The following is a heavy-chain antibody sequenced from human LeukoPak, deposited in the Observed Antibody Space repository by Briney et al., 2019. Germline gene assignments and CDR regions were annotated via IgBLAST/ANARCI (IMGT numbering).Heavy chain of an antibody. CDR1: GFTFDDYG. D-gene: IGHD3-9*01. CDR3: ARDSALRYFDWLFPDTYFDY. V-gene: IGHV3-20*04. Sequence: PGGSLRLSCAASGFTFDDYGMSWVRQAPGKGLEWVSGINWNGGSTGYADSVKGRFTISRDNAKNSLYLQMNSLRAEDTAVYYCARDSALRYFDWLFPDTYFDYWGQGTLVTVSS. J-gene: IGHJ4*02. CDR2: INWNGGST.